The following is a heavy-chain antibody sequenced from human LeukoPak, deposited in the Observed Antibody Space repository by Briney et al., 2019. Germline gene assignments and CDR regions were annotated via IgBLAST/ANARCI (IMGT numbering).Heavy chain of an antibody. CDR2: IIPIFGTA. J-gene: IGHJ4*02. CDR3: ARANYYGSGKKDLDY. D-gene: IGHD3-10*01. V-gene: IGHV1-69*13. CDR1: GGAFSSYA. Sequence: GASVKVSCKASGGAFSSYAISWVRQAPGQGLEWMGGIIPIFGTANYAQKFQGRVTITADESTSTAYMELSSLRSEDTAVYYCARANYYGSGKKDLDYWGQGTLVTVSS.